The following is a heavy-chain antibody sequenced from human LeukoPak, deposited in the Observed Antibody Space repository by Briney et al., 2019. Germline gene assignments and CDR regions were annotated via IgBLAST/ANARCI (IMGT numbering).Heavy chain of an antibody. CDR1: GFTFSTYG. CDR2: ISSSGNTK. D-gene: IGHD6-19*01. V-gene: IGHV3-48*04. CDR3: ARDGGSAWFFRY. Sequence: GGSLRLSCEVSGFTFSTYGMSWVRQAPGKGLEWVSYISSSGNTKYYADSVKGRFTISRDNAKNSLSLQMNSLRAEDTAVYYCARDGGSAWFFRYWGQGTLVTVSS. J-gene: IGHJ4*02.